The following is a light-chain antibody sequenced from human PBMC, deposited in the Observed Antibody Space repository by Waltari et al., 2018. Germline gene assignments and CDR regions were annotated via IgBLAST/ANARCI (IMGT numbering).Light chain of an antibody. Sequence: VLTQSPGTLSLSPGERANLSCRASQSVRRTLAWYQQTPGQAPRLLIYDASTRATGIPDRFSGSGSGTDFSLTISRLEPEDFAVYFCQKYGTLPATFGQGTKVEIK. CDR3: QKYGTLPAT. J-gene: IGKJ1*01. CDR1: QSVRRT. V-gene: IGKV3-20*01. CDR2: DAS.